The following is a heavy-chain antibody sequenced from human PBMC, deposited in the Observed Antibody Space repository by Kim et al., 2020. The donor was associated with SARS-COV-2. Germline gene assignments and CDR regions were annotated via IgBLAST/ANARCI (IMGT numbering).Heavy chain of an antibody. Sequence: GGSLRLSCAASGFTFDDYGMSWVRQAPGKGLEWVSGINWNGGSTGYADSVKGRFTISRDNAKNSLYLQMNSLRAEDTALYHCARRRGGVYCSSTSCLDAFDIWGQGTMVTVSS. J-gene: IGHJ3*02. CDR2: INWNGGST. D-gene: IGHD2-2*01. CDR3: ARRRGGVYCSSTSCLDAFDI. V-gene: IGHV3-20*01. CDR1: GFTFDDYG.